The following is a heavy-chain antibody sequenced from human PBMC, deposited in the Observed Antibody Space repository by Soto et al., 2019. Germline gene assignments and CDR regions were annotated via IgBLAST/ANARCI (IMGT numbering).Heavy chain of an antibody. J-gene: IGHJ4*02. Sequence: QITLKESGPTLVKPTQTLTLTCTFSGFSLSTSGVGVGWIRQPPGKALEWLALIYWEDDKRYSPSLKSRLTIPKDTSKNQVVLTMTNMDPVDTATYYCAHRRSYCSGGSCYSGFDYWGQGTLVTVSS. CDR2: IYWEDDK. CDR1: GFSLSTSGVG. V-gene: IGHV2-5*02. D-gene: IGHD2-15*01. CDR3: AHRRSYCSGGSCYSGFDY.